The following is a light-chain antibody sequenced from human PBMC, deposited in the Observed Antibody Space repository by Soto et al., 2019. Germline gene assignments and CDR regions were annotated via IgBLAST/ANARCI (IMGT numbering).Light chain of an antibody. CDR3: QHYGSSPGT. CDR1: QSVSSSY. V-gene: IGKV3-20*01. J-gene: IGKJ5*01. Sequence: DIVLTQSPVTLSLSPGERATLSCRASQSVSSSYLAWYQQKPGQAPRLLIYDASSRATGIPDRFSGSGSGTDFTLTISRLGPEDFAVFYCQHYGSSPGTFGQRTRLEIK. CDR2: DAS.